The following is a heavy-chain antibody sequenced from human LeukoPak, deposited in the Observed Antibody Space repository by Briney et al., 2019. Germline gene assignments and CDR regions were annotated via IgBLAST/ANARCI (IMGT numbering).Heavy chain of an antibody. CDR3: ASRYEVLTGMLADYYYAMDV. D-gene: IGHD3-9*01. Sequence: GGSLRLSCAVSGFTFPSYGMHWVRQAPGKGLEWVAVIWYDGSNEYYADSVKGRFTISRDNSKNTLFLQMSSLRAEDTAVYYCASRYEVLTGMLADYYYAMDVWGQGTTVTVSS. V-gene: IGHV3-33*01. CDR2: IWYDGSNE. J-gene: IGHJ6*02. CDR1: GFTFPSYG.